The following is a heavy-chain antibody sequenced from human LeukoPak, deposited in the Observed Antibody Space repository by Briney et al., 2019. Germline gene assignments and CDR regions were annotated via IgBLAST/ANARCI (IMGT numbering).Heavy chain of an antibody. V-gene: IGHV3-7*01. J-gene: IGHJ4*02. D-gene: IGHD5-18*01. CDR2: IKQDGSEK. CDR1: GFTFRDYSDYW. Sequence: PAGSLRLSCAASGFTFRDYSDYWMSWVRQAPGKGLEWVANIKQDGSEKYYVDSVKGRFTISRDNAKNSLFLQMNSLRAEDTAVYYCARVGRYSYAHNSWGQGTLVTVSS. CDR3: ARVGRYSYAHNS.